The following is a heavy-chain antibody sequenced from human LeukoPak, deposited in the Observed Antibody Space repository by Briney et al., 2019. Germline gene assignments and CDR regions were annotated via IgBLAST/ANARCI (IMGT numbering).Heavy chain of an antibody. CDR1: GFTFTTYW. J-gene: IGHJ1*01. CDR2: IKQDGTEK. CDR3: AKVANYYYGSESYSFSEH. Sequence: GGSLRLSCAASGFTFTTYWMSWVRQVPGKGLEWVANIKQDGTEKYYVDSVKGRFTISRDNAKNSLYLQMNSLRVEDTAVYYCAKVANYYYGSESYSFSEHWGQGTPVTASS. V-gene: IGHV3-7*01. D-gene: IGHD3-10*01.